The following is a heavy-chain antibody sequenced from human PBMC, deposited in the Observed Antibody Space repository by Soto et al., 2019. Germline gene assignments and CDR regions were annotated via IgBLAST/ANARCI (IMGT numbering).Heavy chain of an antibody. V-gene: IGHV1-3*05. CDR2: INAGNDNT. J-gene: IGHJ6*02. D-gene: IGHD1-1*01. CDR1: GYTLTSHD. Sequence: QVQLVQSGAEEKKPGASVKVSCKASGYTLTSHDMHWVRQAPGQRLEWMGWINAGNDNTKYSQKFQGRVTFTRDTSASTVYMELSGLRSEDTAVYYCARYNGDAPSYYGMDVWGQGTTVTVSS. CDR3: ARYNGDAPSYYGMDV.